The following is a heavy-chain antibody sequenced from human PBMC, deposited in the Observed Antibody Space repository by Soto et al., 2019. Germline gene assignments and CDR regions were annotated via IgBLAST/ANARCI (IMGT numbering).Heavy chain of an antibody. J-gene: IGHJ4*02. D-gene: IGHD1-20*01. CDR3: TRATVAGITGLDY. CDR2: ISVSDAFI. V-gene: IGHV3-23*01. CDR1: GFNVGAFA. Sequence: VQLLESGGDLVQPGGSLRLSCAASGFNVGAFAVNWVRQAPGKGLEWVSGISVSDAFIYYADSVRGRFSISRDASENILYLQMNSLRVDDAALYSCTRATVAGITGLDYWGPGTLVTVSS.